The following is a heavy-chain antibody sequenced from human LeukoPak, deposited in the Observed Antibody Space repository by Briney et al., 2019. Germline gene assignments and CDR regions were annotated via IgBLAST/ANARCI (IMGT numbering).Heavy chain of an antibody. CDR1: GASISSGNYY. Sequence: SETLSLTCTVSGASISSGNYYWSWIRQPAGKGLEWIGRVYTSGTATYNPSLKSRVTISVDTSRNQFSLRLNSVTAADTALYYCVRDTRYDMDVWGKGTTVTVSS. V-gene: IGHV4-61*02. CDR2: VYTSGTA. J-gene: IGHJ6*03. CDR3: VRDTRYDMDV.